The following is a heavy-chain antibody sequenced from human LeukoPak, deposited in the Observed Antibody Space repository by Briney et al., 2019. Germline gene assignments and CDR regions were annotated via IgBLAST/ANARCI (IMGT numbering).Heavy chain of an antibody. D-gene: IGHD3-3*01. J-gene: IGHJ4*02. Sequence: KPSGTLSLTSTVSGGSISSSGYFWGWIRQPPGKGLEWIASIYYTGSAYYNPSLKSRVTISVDTSKSQFSLKLSSVTAADTAVYYCARQTGRLRFPFDYWGQGTLVTVSS. V-gene: IGHV4-39*01. CDR1: GGSISSSGYF. CDR2: IYYTGSA. CDR3: ARQTGRLRFPFDY.